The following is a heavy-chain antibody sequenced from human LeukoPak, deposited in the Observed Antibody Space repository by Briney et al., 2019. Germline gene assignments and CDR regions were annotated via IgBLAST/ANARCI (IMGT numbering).Heavy chain of an antibody. CDR3: AREQIYSSSWVDP. CDR2: IDNDGSGT. Sequence: GGSLRLSCAASGFTFSNYWMHWVRQTPGKGLVWVSRIDNDGSGTSYADSVKGRFTISRDNAKNSLYLQMNSLRAEDTAVYYCAREQIYSSSWVDPWGQGTLVTVSS. J-gene: IGHJ5*02. D-gene: IGHD6-13*01. V-gene: IGHV3-74*01. CDR1: GFTFSNYW.